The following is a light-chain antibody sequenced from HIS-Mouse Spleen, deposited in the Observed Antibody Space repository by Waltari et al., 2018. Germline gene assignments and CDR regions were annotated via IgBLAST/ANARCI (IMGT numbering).Light chain of an antibody. CDR1: ALPKQS. V-gene: IGLV3-25*03. Sequence: SYELTQPPSVSVSPGQTARITCSGDALPKQSAYWYPQNPGPAPVLVIYKDSERPSGIPERFSGSSSGTTVTLTISGVQAEDEADYYCQSADSSGTYVVFGGGTKLTVL. CDR3: QSADSSGTYVV. J-gene: IGLJ2*01. CDR2: KDS.